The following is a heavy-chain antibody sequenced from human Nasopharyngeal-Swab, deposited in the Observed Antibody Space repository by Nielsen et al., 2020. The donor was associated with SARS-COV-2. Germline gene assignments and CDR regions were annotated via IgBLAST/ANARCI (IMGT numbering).Heavy chain of an antibody. J-gene: IGHJ3*02. D-gene: IGHD3-16*02. CDR3: ARHANYDYVWGSYRPHDAFDI. CDR2: IYYSGST. Sequence: ESLKISCTVSGGSISSYYWSWIRQPPGKGLEWIGDIYYSGSTNYNPSLKSRVTISVDTSKNQFSLKLSSVTAADTAVYYCARHANYDYVWGSYRPHDAFDIWGQGTMVTVSS. V-gene: IGHV4-59*08. CDR1: GGSISSYY.